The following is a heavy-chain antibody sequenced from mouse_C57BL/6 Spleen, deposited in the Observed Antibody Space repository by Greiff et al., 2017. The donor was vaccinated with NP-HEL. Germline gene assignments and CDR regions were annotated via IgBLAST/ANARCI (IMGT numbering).Heavy chain of an antibody. CDR3: ARVRVITTVGAMDY. V-gene: IGHV3-6*01. CDR1: GYSITSGYY. CDR2: ISYDGSN. Sequence: ESGPGLVKPSQSLSLTCSVTGYSITSGYYWNWIRQFPGNKLEWMGYISYDGSNNYNPSLKNRISITRDTSKNQFFLKLNSVTTEDTATYYCARVRVITTVGAMDYWGQGTSVTVSS. J-gene: IGHJ4*01. D-gene: IGHD1-1*01.